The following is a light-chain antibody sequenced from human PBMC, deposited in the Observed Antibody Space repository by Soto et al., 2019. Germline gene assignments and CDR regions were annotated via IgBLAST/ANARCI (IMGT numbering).Light chain of an antibody. V-gene: IGLV2-14*01. J-gene: IGLJ1*01. CDR3: SSYTTSTTPNYVFGTGTNYV. CDR2: EVS. Sequence: QSALTQPASVSGSPGQSITISCTGTSSDVGGYNYVSWYQQHPGKAPKLMIYEVSNRPSGVSNRFSGSKSGNTASLTISGLQAEDEADYYCSSYTTSTTPNYVFGTGTNYVVGTGTKLTVL. CDR1: SSDVGGYNY.